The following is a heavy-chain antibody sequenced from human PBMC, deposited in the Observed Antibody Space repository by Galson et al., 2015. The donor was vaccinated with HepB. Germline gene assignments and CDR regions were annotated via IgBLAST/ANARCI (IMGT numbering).Heavy chain of an antibody. CDR2: TYYRSKWYN. CDR1: GDSVSTNSAA. Sequence: CAISGDSVSTNSAAWNWIRQSPSRGLEWLGRTYYRSKWYNDYAVPVKSRITINPDTSKNQFSLQLNSVTPEDTAVYYCARAVYYYYDSSGYRFGDWVQGTLVTVSS. D-gene: IGHD3-22*01. J-gene: IGHJ4*02. CDR3: ARAVYYYYDSSGYRFGD. V-gene: IGHV6-1*01.